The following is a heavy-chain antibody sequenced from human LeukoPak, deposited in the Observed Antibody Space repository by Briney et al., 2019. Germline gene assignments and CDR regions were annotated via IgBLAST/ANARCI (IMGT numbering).Heavy chain of an antibody. J-gene: IGHJ5*02. V-gene: IGHV4-34*01. CDR3: ARGPYHWFDP. CDR2: INHGGST. CDR1: GGSFSGYY. Sequence: SETLSLTCAVYGGSFSGYYWSWIRQPPGKGLEWIGEINHGGSTNYNPSLKSRVTISVDTSKNQFSLKLSSVTAADTAVYYCARGPYHWFDPWGQGTLVTVSS.